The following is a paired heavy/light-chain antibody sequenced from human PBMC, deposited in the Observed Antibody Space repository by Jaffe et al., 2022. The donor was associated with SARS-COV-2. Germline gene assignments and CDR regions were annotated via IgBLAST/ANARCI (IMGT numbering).Heavy chain of an antibody. CDR1: GASINSGGYY. CDR2: MYTSGST. D-gene: IGHD4-17*01. Sequence: QVQLQESGPGLVKPSQTLSLTCTVSGASINSGGYYWSWIRQPAGKGLEWIGRMYTSGSTNYNPSLRSRVTILVDTSENQFSLKLSSVTAADTAVYYCARVWRGDYGETYFDYWGQGTLVTVSS. V-gene: IGHV4-61*02. CDR3: ARVWRGDYGETYFDY. J-gene: IGHJ4*02.
Light chain of an antibody. V-gene: IGKV1-39*01. CDR3: QQSHSTPWT. CDR1: QSISGY. Sequence: DIQMTQSPSSLSASVGDRVTITCRASQSISGYLNWYQQKPGKAPKLLIYAAYRLQGGVPSRFSGSGSGTDFTLTISSLQPEDFAIYYCQQSHSTPWTFGQGTKVEIK. J-gene: IGKJ1*01. CDR2: AAY.